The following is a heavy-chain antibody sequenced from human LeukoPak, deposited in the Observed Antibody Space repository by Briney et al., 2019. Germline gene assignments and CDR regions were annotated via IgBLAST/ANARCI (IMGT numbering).Heavy chain of an antibody. J-gene: IGHJ4*02. V-gene: IGHV3-48*03. CDR3: ARGLNT. CDR2: ITYSGSNT. D-gene: IGHD4-17*01. CDR1: GFXFSSYD. Sequence: GGSLRLSCAASGFXFSSYDINWVRQAPGKGLEWVSYITYSGSNTYYADSVKGRFIISRDNAKNSLYLQMNGLRGEDTAVYYCARGLNTGGQGTLVTVSS.